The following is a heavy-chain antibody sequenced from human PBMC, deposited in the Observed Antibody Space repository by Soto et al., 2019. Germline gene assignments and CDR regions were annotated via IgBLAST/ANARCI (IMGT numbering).Heavy chain of an antibody. V-gene: IGHV4-31*03. D-gene: IGHD6-13*01. CDR2: IYYSGTT. CDR1: GGSISSGGYY. CDR3: ARAAATGTFIFDY. Sequence: QVQLQESGPGLVKPSQTLSLTCTVSGGSISSGGYYWSWIRQHPGKGLEWIGYIYYSGTTYYHPSLQSRVTISLDTSKNQFSLKLSSVTAADTAVYYCARAAATGTFIFDYWGQGTLVTVSS. J-gene: IGHJ4*02.